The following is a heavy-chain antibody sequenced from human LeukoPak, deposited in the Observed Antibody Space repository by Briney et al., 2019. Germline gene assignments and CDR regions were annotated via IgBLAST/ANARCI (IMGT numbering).Heavy chain of an antibody. D-gene: IGHD2-2*01. CDR3: ADISGPAATWGTLGV. J-gene: IGHJ3*01. Sequence: GGSLRPSCAASGFTFSSYGMPWVRQPPGKGLEWLAVMSYDGSNKYYADSVKGRFTISRDTSKNTLYLQMNSLRPEDTAVYYCADISGPAATWGTLGVWGQGTLVTVSS. CDR2: MSYDGSNK. CDR1: GFTFSSYG. V-gene: IGHV3-30*03.